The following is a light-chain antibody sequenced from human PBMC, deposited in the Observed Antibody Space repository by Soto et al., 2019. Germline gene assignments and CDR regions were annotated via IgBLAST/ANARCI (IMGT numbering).Light chain of an antibody. J-gene: IGLJ1*01. CDR3: QSYDSRLRAHV. CDR2: GNN. CDR1: SSNIEAAYD. Sequence: QSVLTQPPSVSGAPGQRVTISCTGSSSNIEAAYDVHWYQHLPGTAPKLLIYGNNNRPSGVPDRFSGSKSGASASLAITGLQAEDEADYYCQSYDSRLRAHVFGNGTKVTV. V-gene: IGLV1-40*01.